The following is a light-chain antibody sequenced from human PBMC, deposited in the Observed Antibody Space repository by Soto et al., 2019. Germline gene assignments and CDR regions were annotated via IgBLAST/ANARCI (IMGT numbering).Light chain of an antibody. V-gene: IGKV1-33*01. CDR3: QQYDNLPLT. Sequence: DIQLTQSPSFLSASVGDRVTITCRASQGISSYLAWYQQKPGKAPKVLIFAASNLETGIPSRFSRSGSGTDFTFTISSLQPEDIATYYCQQYDNLPLTFGGGTKVDIK. CDR2: AAS. J-gene: IGKJ4*01. CDR1: QGISSY.